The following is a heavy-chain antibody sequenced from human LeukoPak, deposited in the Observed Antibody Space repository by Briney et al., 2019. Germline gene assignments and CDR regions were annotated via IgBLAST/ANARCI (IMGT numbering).Heavy chain of an antibody. V-gene: IGHV3-23*01. CDR1: GFSFSTYA. CDR3: AKANWVSNADAVF. CDR2: LRGNGDT. Sequence: GGSLRLSCAASGFSFSTYAMSWVREAPARGLEWVSSLRGNGDTFYADSVKCRFTLSRDDSRNTVYLQLNNLRVEDTAVYFCAKANWVSNADAVFWGQGTVVTVSS. D-gene: IGHD1-1*01. J-gene: IGHJ4*02.